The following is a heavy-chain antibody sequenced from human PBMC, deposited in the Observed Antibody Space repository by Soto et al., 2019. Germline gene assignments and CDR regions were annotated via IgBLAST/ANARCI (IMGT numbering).Heavy chain of an antibody. V-gene: IGHV1-69*01. J-gene: IGHJ6*02. CDR2: IIPIFGTA. CDR3: ARELETLTMVRGVDPFWDV. CDR1: GGTFSSYA. D-gene: IGHD3-10*01. Sequence: QVQLVQSGAEVKKPGSSVKVSCKASGGTFSSYAISWVRQAPGQGLEWMGGIIPIFGTANYAQKFQGRVTITADESTSNAYMELSSLRSEDTAVYYCARELETLTMVRGVDPFWDVWGQGTKVPVSS.